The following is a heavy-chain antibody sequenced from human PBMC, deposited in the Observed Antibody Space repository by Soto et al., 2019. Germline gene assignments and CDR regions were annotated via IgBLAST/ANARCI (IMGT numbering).Heavy chain of an antibody. Sequence: QVHLVQSGAAVKKPGASVKVSCKASGYSFSDNIIHWVRQAPGQSLEWMGWIKPGSGDTKYSQKFQGRVSITRDTSASTAYMDLRSLKSEDTAIYYCAREGGVYNFWSGYSNWYFDFWGRGTLVTVSS. CDR2: IKPGSGDT. J-gene: IGHJ2*01. D-gene: IGHD3-3*01. V-gene: IGHV1-3*01. CDR1: GYSFSDNI. CDR3: AREGGVYNFWSGYSNWYFDF.